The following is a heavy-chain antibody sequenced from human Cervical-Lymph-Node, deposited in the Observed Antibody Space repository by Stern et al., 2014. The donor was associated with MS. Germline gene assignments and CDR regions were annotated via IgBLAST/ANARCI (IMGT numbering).Heavy chain of an antibody. V-gene: IGHV1-46*03. CDR3: TRVQRERRALDHLDP. CDR1: GYSFTTHY. CDR2: INPNSGAT. J-gene: IGHJ5*02. D-gene: IGHD1-1*01. Sequence: QMQLVQSGAEVKKPWASVNVSCEASGYSFTTHYMHWIRQAPGGGLECGGVINPNSGATSYARQFQGRVIITRDTSTSTIYMELTGLRSEDTALYFCTRVQRERRALDHLDPWGQGTLVTVSS.